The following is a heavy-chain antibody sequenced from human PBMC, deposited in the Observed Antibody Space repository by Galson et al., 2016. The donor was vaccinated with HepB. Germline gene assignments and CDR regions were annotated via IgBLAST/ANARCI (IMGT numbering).Heavy chain of an antibody. Sequence: SPRFPGAASGLSFRSYAFSWPRQAPGKGLEWVSVSASGDITYYAHPVKGRFTISRDKSKNTLFLNMISPRAEDTASYYCASHLGGSSLDPFDIWGRGTMVTVSS. CDR1: GLSFRSYA. D-gene: IGHD3-16*01. CDR3: ASHLGGSSLDPFDI. J-gene: IGHJ3*02. V-gene: IGHV3-23*01. CDR2: SASGDIT.